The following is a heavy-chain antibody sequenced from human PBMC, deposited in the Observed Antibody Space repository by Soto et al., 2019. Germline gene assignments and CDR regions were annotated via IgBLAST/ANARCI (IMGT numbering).Heavy chain of an antibody. CDR3: AKVSSSWYAGFFDL. J-gene: IGHJ4*02. CDR1: GFTFSRHA. Sequence: PGGSLRLSCTASGFTFSRHAMTWVRQAPGKGLEWVSGLSDSGGSIYYADSVKGRFTISRDNSMNTLYLQMNTLRAVDMAIYYCAKVSSSWYAGFFDLWGQGTLVTVSS. CDR2: LSDSGGSI. V-gene: IGHV3-23*01. D-gene: IGHD6-13*01.